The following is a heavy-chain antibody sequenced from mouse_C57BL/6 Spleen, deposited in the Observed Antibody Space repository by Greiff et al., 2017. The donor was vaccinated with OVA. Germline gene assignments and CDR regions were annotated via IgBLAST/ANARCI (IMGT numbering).Heavy chain of an antibody. CDR3: ARYGGSPWYFDV. J-gene: IGHJ1*03. CDR1: GYSITSDY. V-gene: IGHV3-8*01. Sequence: VQLQQSGPGLAKPSQTLSLTCSVSGYSITSDYWNWIRKFPGNKLEYMGYISYSGSTYYNPSLISRISITRDTSKKQYYMQLNSVSTEDTATYYCARYGGSPWYFDVWGTGTTVTVSS. CDR2: ISYSGST. D-gene: IGHD1-1*02.